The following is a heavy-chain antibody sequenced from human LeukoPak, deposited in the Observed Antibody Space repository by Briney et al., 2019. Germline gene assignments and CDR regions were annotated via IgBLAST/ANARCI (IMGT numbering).Heavy chain of an antibody. CDR2: IDPNSGGT. J-gene: IGHJ4*02. V-gene: IGHV1-2*02. Sequence: GASVKVSCKASGYTFTSYGISWVRQAPGQGLEWMGWIDPNSGGTNYAQKFQGRVTMTRDTSISTAYMELNSLRSDDTAVYYCARGRMGGGNDYWGQGTLVTVSS. D-gene: IGHD2-15*01. CDR3: ARGRMGGGNDY. CDR1: GYTFTSYG.